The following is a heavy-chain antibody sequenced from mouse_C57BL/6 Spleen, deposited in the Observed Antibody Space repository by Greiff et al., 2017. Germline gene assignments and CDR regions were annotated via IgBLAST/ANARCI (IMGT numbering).Heavy chain of an antibody. J-gene: IGHJ2*01. CDR1: GFTFTDYY. Sequence: EVKLMESGGGLVQPGGSLSLSCAASGFTFTDYYMSWVRQPPGKALEWLGFIRNKANGYTTEYRASVEGRFTISRDNSQCILYLQMNALRAEDSATYYCARYTYYGSSFLFDYWGQGTTLTVS. CDR3: ARYTYYGSSFLFDY. V-gene: IGHV7-3*01. D-gene: IGHD1-1*01. CDR2: IRNKANGYTT.